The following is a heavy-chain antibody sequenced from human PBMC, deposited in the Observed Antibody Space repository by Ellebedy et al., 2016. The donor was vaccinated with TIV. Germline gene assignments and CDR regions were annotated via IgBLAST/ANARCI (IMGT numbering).Heavy chain of an antibody. J-gene: IGHJ4*02. Sequence: ASVKVSCXASGYTFTSYGISWVRQAPGQGLEWMGWISAYNGNTNYAQKLQGRVTMTTDTSTSTAYMELRSLRSDDTAVYYCARDVAVAGSSPFDYWGQGTLVTVSS. V-gene: IGHV1-18*01. CDR1: GYTFTSYG. CDR3: ARDVAVAGSSPFDY. CDR2: ISAYNGNT. D-gene: IGHD6-19*01.